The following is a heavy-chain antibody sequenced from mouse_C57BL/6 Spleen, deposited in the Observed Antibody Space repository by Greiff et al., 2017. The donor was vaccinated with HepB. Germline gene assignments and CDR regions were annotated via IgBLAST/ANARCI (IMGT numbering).Heavy chain of an antibody. Sequence: EVKLQESGPELVKPGASVKISCKASGYSFTGYYMNWVKQSPEKSLEWIGEINPSTGGTTYNQKFKAKATLTVDKSSSTAYMQLKSLTSEDSAVYYCANYYGSSSFAYWGQGTLVTVSA. J-gene: IGHJ3*01. V-gene: IGHV1-42*01. CDR3: ANYYGSSSFAY. CDR2: INPSTGGT. D-gene: IGHD1-1*01. CDR1: GYSFTGYY.